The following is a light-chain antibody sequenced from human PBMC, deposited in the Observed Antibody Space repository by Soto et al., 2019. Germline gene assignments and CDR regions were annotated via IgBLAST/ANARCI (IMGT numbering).Light chain of an antibody. CDR3: SASAGLNNVL. V-gene: IGLV2-8*01. Sequence: QSALTQPPSASGSPGQSVTISCTGTSSDVGGYKYVSWYQQKSGKAPKLIIYEVNERPSGVPDRFSGSKSDNTASLTVSGLQAEDEADYYCSASAGLNNVLFGGGTKVTVL. CDR2: EVN. CDR1: SSDVGGYKY. J-gene: IGLJ2*01.